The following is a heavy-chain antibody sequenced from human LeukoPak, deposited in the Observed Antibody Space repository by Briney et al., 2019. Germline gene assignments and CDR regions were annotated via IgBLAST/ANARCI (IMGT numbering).Heavy chain of an antibody. CDR1: GYGFTSYW. J-gene: IGHJ4*02. Sequence: GESLQISSHGSGYGFTSYWIGWVGQMPGKGLEWMGIIYPGDSDTRYSPSFQGQVTISADKSISTTYLQWSSLEASDTAMYYCARSSGPYCYGYEDYWGQGTLVTVSS. CDR3: ARSSGPYCYGYEDY. CDR2: IYPGDSDT. V-gene: IGHV5-51*01. D-gene: IGHD5-18*01.